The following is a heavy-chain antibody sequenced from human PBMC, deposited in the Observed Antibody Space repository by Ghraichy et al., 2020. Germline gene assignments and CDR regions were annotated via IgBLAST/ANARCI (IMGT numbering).Heavy chain of an antibody. CDR2: IYYSGGA. Sequence: ESLNISCTVSGGSISNSSYYWGWIRQPPGKGLEWIGSIYYSGGAYYNPSLKSRVTISVDTPRNQFSLNLRSVTAADTAIYYCARGLLGYCSSISCYGFDYWGQGPLVTVSS. J-gene: IGHJ4*02. D-gene: IGHD2-2*01. CDR1: GGSISNSSYY. V-gene: IGHV4-39*01. CDR3: ARGLLGYCSSISCYGFDY.